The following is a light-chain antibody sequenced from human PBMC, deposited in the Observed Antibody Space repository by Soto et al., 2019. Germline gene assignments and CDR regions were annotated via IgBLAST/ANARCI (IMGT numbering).Light chain of an antibody. Sequence: QSVLTQPASVSRSPGQSITISCTGTSSDVGGYNYVSWYQQHPGKAPKLMIYDVSNRPSGVSNRFSGSKSGNTASLTISGLQAEDEADYYCSSYTSSSTPLFVFGTGTKSPS. CDR2: DVS. CDR1: SSDVGGYNY. V-gene: IGLV2-14*01. CDR3: SSYTSSSTPLFV. J-gene: IGLJ1*01.